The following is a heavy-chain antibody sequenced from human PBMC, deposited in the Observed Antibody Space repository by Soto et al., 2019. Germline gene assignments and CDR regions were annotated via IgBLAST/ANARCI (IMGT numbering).Heavy chain of an antibody. Sequence: ASVKVSCTASGYTFTSYGISWVRQAPGQGLKWRGWISACNGNTNYAQKLQGRVTMTTDTSTSTAYMQLRSLRSDDTAVYYCALHLVAVDLLVGFDYWGEGTLVTVSS. CDR2: ISACNGNT. CDR1: GYTFTSYG. D-gene: IGHD2-8*02. CDR3: ALHLVAVDLLVGFDY. J-gene: IGHJ4*02. V-gene: IGHV1-18*01.